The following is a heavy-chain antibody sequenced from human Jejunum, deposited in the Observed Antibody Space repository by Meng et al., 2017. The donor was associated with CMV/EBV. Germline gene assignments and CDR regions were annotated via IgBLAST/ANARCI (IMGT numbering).Heavy chain of an antibody. CDR2: SSTSNGNT. CDR1: GYTFNTYG. V-gene: IGHV1-18*01. CDR3: VRDFWSDFYAY. Sequence: VQMVQPVAEVKGPGASVKVSCKTSGYTFNTYGISWVRQAPGQGLEWVGWSSTSNGNTHYAQKVQDRVTMTTATSTSTAYMELRSLTSDDTAVYYCVRDFWSDFYAYWGQGTLVTVSS. J-gene: IGHJ4*02. D-gene: IGHD3-3*01.